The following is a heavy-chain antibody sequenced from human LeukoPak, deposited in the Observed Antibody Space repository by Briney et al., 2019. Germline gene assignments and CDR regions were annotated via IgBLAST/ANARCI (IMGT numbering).Heavy chain of an antibody. CDR2: ISGSGGST. J-gene: IGHJ5*02. V-gene: IGHV3-23*01. D-gene: IGHD1-26*01. CDR3: AKDVGATVLNWFDP. Sequence: GGSLRLSCAASGFTFSSYAMSWVRQAPGKGLEWVSAISGSGGSTYYADSVKGRFTISRDDSKNTLYLQMNSLRAEDTAVYYCAKDVGATVLNWFDPWGQGTLVTVSS. CDR1: GFTFSSYA.